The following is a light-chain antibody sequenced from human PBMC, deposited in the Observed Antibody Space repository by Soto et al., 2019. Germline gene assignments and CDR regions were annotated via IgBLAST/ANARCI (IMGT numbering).Light chain of an antibody. Sequence: QSALTQPASVSGSPGQSITISCTGTSSDVRGYNYVSWYQQHPGKAPKLMIYEVSNRPSGVSNRSSGSKSGNTASLTISGLQAEDEADYYCSSYTSSSIDYVFGTGTKLTVL. CDR1: SSDVRGYNY. J-gene: IGLJ1*01. CDR3: SSYTSSSIDYV. V-gene: IGLV2-14*01. CDR2: EVS.